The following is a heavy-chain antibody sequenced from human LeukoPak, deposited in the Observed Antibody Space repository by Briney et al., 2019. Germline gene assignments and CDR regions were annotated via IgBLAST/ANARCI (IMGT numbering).Heavy chain of an antibody. D-gene: IGHD6-13*01. CDR1: GYTFTGYY. CDR2: INPNSGGT. J-gene: IGHJ6*04. CDR3: ATPLMGIAAPDV. Sequence: ASVKVSCKASGYTFTGYYMHWVRQAPGQGLEWMGWINPNSGGTNYAQKFQGRVTMTRDTSISTAYMELSRLRSDDTAVYYCATPLMGIAAPDVWGKGTTVTVSS. V-gene: IGHV1-2*02.